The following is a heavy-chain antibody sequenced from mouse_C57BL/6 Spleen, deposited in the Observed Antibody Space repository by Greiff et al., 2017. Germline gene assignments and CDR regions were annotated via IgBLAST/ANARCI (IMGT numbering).Heavy chain of an antibody. J-gene: IGHJ2*01. Sequence: VQLKESGGGLVKPGGSLKLSCAASGFTFGSYAMSWVRQTPEKRLEWVATISDGGSYTYYPDNVKGRFTISRDNAKNNLYLQMSHLKSEDTAMYYCARDGRGSYFDYWGQGTTLTVSS. D-gene: IGHD1-1*01. V-gene: IGHV5-4*01. CDR1: GFTFGSYA. CDR2: ISDGGSYT. CDR3: ARDGRGSYFDY.